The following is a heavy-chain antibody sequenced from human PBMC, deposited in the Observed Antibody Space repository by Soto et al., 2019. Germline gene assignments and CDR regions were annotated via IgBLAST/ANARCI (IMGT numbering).Heavy chain of an antibody. J-gene: IGHJ4*02. Sequence: GGSLRLSCVASGFSFSTYWVTWFRQAPGMGLEWVAGIKEDGSEEVYVDSVKGRFSISRDNAKTSLYLQLNSLRAEDTAVYYCATAISSPFSNFDYWGKGSLVTVSS. CDR3: ATAISSPFSNFDY. CDR2: IKEDGSEE. V-gene: IGHV3-7*01. CDR1: GFSFSTYW. D-gene: IGHD2-2*01.